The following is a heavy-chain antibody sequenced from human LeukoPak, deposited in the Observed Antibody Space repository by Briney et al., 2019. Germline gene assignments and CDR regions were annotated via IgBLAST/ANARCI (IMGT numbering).Heavy chain of an antibody. J-gene: IGHJ4*02. V-gene: IGHV4-59*08. CDR1: GDSLSSHY. CDR3: ARNVGWYSHDS. Sequence: SETLSLTCTVSGDSLSSHYWSWIRQPAGKGLEWIGYIYGSGSTHYDPSLRSRVTISEDTSKNQFSLKLTSVTAADTAVYYCARNVGWYSHDSWGQGTLVTVSS. D-gene: IGHD6-19*01. CDR2: IYGSGST.